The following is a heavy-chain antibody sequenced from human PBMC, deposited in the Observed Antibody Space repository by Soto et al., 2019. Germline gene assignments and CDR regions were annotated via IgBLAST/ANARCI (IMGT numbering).Heavy chain of an antibody. D-gene: IGHD6-19*01. CDR3: VKGGEQWLVYAPDYYYYYGMDV. Sequence: GGSLRLSCAASGFTFSSYAMHWVRQAPGKGLEYVSAISSNGGSTYYADSVKGRFTISRDNSKNTLYLQMSSLRAEDTAVYYCVKGGEQWLVYAPDYYYYYGMDVWGQGTTVTVSS. CDR2: ISSNGGST. V-gene: IGHV3-64D*06. J-gene: IGHJ6*02. CDR1: GFTFSSYA.